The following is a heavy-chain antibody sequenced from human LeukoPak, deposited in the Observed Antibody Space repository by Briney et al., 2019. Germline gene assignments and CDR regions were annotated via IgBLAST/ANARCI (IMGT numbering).Heavy chain of an antibody. D-gene: IGHD3-22*01. Sequence: GGSLRLSCTTSGFTFGDYGMTWVRQAPGKGLDWVGFIRSRAYGGTTEYAASVEDRFTISRDDSKSIAYLQMNSLKSEDTALYYCTRVHYYDSGGEYYFDYWGQGTLVTVSS. CDR2: IRSRAYGGTT. V-gene: IGHV3-49*04. CDR1: GFTFGDYG. J-gene: IGHJ4*02. CDR3: TRVHYYDSGGEYYFDY.